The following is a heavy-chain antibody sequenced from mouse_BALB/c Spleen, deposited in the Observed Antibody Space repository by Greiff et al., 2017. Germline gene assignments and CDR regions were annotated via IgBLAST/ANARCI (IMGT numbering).Heavy chain of an antibody. J-gene: IGHJ4*01. Sequence: VQLQESGAELAKPGASVKMSCKASGYTFTSYWMHWVKQRPGQGLEWIGYINPSTGYTEYNQKFKDKATLTADKSSSTAYMQLSSLTSEDSAVYYCARSTLNYAMDYWGQGTSVTVSS. CDR2: INPSTGYT. D-gene: IGHD2-4*01. CDR1: GYTFTSYW. CDR3: ARSTLNYAMDY. V-gene: IGHV1-7*01.